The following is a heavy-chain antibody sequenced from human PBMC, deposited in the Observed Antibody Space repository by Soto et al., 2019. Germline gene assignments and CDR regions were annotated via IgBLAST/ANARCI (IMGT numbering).Heavy chain of an antibody. D-gene: IGHD6-19*01. CDR2: ISAYNGNT. V-gene: IGHV1-18*01. J-gene: IGHJ4*02. Sequence: QVQLVQSGAEVKKPGASVKVSCKASGYTFTSYGISWVRQAPGQGLEWMGWISAYNGNTNYAQKLQGRVTMTTDTSTSTDYMELRSLRSDDTAVYYCARDSRYSSGWYAGRVDYWGQGTLVTVSS. CDR3: ARDSRYSSGWYAGRVDY. CDR1: GYTFTSYG.